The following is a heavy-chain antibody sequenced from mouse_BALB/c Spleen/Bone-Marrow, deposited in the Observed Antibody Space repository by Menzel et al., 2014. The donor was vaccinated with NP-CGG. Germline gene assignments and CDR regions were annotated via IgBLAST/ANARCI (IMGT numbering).Heavy chain of an antibody. J-gene: IGHJ3*01. Sequence: FQLQQSGPELVKPGASVRISCKASGYTFTSYYLHWVKQRPGQGLEWIGWIYLGNVNTKYNEKFKGKATLTADKSSSTAYVQFSSLTSEDSAVYFCASGDYWGQGTLVTVSA. CDR2: IYLGNVNT. D-gene: IGHD2-13*01. V-gene: IGHV1S56*01. CDR3: ASGDY. CDR1: GYTFTSYY.